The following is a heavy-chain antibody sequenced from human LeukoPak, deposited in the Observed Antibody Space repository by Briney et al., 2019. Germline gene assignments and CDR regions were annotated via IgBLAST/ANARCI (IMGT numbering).Heavy chain of an antibody. CDR1: GGTFSSYA. CDR2: IIPIFGTA. Sequence: SVKVSCKASGGTFSSYAISWVRQAPGQGVEWMGGIIPIFGTANYAQKFQGRVTITADESTSTAYMELSSLRSEDTAVYYCARPRSPSVVVVPAAMDVWGKGTTVTVSS. D-gene: IGHD2-2*01. J-gene: IGHJ6*04. V-gene: IGHV1-69*01. CDR3: ARPRSPSVVVVPAAMDV.